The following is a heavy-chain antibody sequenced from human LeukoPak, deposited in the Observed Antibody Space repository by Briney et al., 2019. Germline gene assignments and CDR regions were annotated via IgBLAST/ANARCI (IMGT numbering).Heavy chain of an antibody. J-gene: IGHJ4*02. CDR1: GFTFSSYW. CDR3: ARRIIGSGWYGADFDY. V-gene: IGHV3-7*01. D-gene: IGHD6-19*01. CDR2: IKQDGSEK. Sequence: GSLRLSCAASGFTFSSYWMSWVRQAPGKGLEWVANIKQDGSEKYYVDSVKGRFTISRDNAKNSLYLQMNSLRAEDTAVYYCARRIIGSGWYGADFDYWGQGTLVTVSS.